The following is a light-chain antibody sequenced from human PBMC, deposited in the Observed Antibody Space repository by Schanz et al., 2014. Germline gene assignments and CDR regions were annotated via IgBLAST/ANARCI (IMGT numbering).Light chain of an antibody. V-gene: IGLV2-8*01. J-gene: IGLJ3*02. CDR3: AAWDASLNGRV. CDR2: KVT. Sequence: QSALTQPPSASGSPGQSVAISCTGTSSDVGGYNYVSWYQQHPGKAPKLMIYKVTQRPSGVPDRFSGSKSGTSASLAISGLQSEDEADYYCAAWDASLNGRVFGGGTKLTVL. CDR1: SSDVGGYNY.